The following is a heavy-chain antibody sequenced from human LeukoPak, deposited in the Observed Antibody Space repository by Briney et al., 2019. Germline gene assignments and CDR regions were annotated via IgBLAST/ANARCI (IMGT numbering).Heavy chain of an antibody. CDR1: GYTFTSYY. Sequence: ASVKVSCKASGYTFTSYYMYWVRQAPGQGLEWMGIINPSGGSTSYAQKFQGRVTMTRDTSTSTVYMELSSLRSEDTAVYYCARVRGDYARFMYYYNYGMDVWGQGTTVTVSS. CDR2: INPSGGST. CDR3: ARVRGDYARFMYYYNYGMDV. D-gene: IGHD4-17*01. V-gene: IGHV1-46*01. J-gene: IGHJ6*02.